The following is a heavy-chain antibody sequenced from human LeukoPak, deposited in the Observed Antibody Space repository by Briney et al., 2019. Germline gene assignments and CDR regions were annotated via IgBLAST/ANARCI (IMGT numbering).Heavy chain of an antibody. J-gene: IGHJ4*02. CDR1: GYTFTGYY. Sequence: ASVKVSCKASGYTFTGYYMHWVRQAPGQGLEWMGWINPNSGGTNYAQKFQGRVTMTRDTSISTAYMELSRLRSDDTAVYYCARESVRHRNSGSRTPGLYWGQGTLVTVSS. V-gene: IGHV1-2*02. CDR2: INPNSGGT. CDR3: ARESVRHRNSGSRTPGLY. D-gene: IGHD1-26*01.